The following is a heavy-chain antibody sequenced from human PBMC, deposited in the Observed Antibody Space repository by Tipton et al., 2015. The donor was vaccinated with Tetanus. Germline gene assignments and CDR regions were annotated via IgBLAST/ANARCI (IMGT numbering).Heavy chain of an antibody. CDR3: ARSAENWFDP. Sequence: TLSLTCTVSGGSLSSGTFYWDWIRQPPGKGLEWIGNIYYNGNTLPNPSLKSRVTLSLDKSRNQFSLKLRSVTAADTAVYYCARSAENWFDPWGQGPLVTVSS. J-gene: IGHJ5*02. CDR2: IYYNGNT. D-gene: IGHD1-14*01. CDR1: GGSLSSGTFY. V-gene: IGHV4-39*01.